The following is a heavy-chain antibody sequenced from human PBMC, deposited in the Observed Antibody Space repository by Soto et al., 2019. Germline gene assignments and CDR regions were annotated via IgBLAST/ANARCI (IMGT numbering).Heavy chain of an antibody. CDR3: AVRVVVIEY. Sequence: QLQLQESGPGLVKPSETLSLTCTVSGASVSSNAYYWGWIRQPPGKGLEWIASIFYSGNTYYNPSRKSRRTISVDTSKNQFTLKLSSVTAADTAVYYCAVRVVVIEYWGQGTLVSVSS. D-gene: IGHD3-22*01. J-gene: IGHJ4*02. V-gene: IGHV4-39*01. CDR2: IFYSGNT. CDR1: GASVSSNAYY.